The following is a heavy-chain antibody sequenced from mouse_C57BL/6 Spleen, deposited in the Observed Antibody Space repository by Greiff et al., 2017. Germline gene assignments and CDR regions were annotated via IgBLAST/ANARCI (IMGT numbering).Heavy chain of an antibody. Sequence: EVQRVESGPELVKPGASVKMSCKASGYTFTDYNMHWVKQSHGKSLEWIGYINPNNGGTSYNQKFKGKATLTVNKSSSTAYMELRSLTSEDSAVYYCASGGNYAMDYWGQGTSVTVSS. CDR3: ASGGNYAMDY. CDR2: INPNNGGT. J-gene: IGHJ4*01. CDR1: GYTFTDYN. V-gene: IGHV1-22*01.